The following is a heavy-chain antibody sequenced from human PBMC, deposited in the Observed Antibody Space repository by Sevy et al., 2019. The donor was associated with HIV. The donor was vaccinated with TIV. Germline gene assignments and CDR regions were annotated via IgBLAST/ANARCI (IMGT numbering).Heavy chain of an antibody. D-gene: IGHD2-15*01. CDR1: GFTFSDYY. CDR2: ISSSGSTI. Sequence: GGSLRLSCAASGFTFSDYYMSWIRQAPGKGLEWVSYISSSGSTIYYADSGKGRFTISRDNAKNSLYLQMNSLRAEDTAVYYCARVERGYCSGGSCYSMGYYGMDVWGQGATVTVSS. CDR3: ARVERGYCSGGSCYSMGYYGMDV. V-gene: IGHV3-11*01. J-gene: IGHJ6*02.